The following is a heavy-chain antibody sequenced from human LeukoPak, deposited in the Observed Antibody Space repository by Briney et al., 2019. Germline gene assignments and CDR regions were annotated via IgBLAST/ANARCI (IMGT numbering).Heavy chain of an antibody. CDR2: ISSSSSTI. Sequence: GGSLRLSCAASGFTFSSYSMNWVRQAPGKGLEWVSYISSSSSTIYYADSVKGRFTISRDNSKNTLYLQMNSLRAEDTAVCYCAKGLSGYPIDYWGQGTLVTVSS. J-gene: IGHJ4*02. D-gene: IGHD3-22*01. CDR3: AKGLSGYPIDY. V-gene: IGHV3-48*01. CDR1: GFTFSSYS.